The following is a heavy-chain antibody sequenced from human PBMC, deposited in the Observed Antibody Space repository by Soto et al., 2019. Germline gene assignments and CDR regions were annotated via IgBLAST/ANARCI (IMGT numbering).Heavy chain of an antibody. V-gene: IGHV3-66*01. CDR3: TRDPVDSPVFDY. CDR2: IYRDGRT. J-gene: IGHJ4*02. D-gene: IGHD2-15*01. CDR1: GFTVINTY. Sequence: PGGSVRLSCAASGFTVINTYLSWVRQAPGKGLEWVSVIYRDGRTYYADSVKGRFTISRDHSKNTLYLQMNSLRAEDTAVYYCTRDPVDSPVFDYWGQGTLVTVSS.